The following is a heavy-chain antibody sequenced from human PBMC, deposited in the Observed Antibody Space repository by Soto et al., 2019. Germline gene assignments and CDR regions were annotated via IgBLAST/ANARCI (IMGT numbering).Heavy chain of an antibody. CDR1: GFTVSSKY. CDR2: IYSGGST. CDR3: ARRADYYYYGMDV. V-gene: IGHV3-53*02. J-gene: IGHJ6*02. D-gene: IGHD6-13*01. Sequence: EVQLVETGGGLIQPGGSLRLACAASGFTVSSKYMSWVRQAPGKGLEWVSVIYSGGSTYYADSVKGRFTISRDNSKNTLYLHMNSLRAEDTAVYYCARRADYYYYGMDVWGQGTTVTVSS.